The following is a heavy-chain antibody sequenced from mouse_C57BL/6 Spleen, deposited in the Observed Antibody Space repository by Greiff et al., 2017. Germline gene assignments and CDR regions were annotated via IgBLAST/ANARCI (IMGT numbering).Heavy chain of an antibody. CDR3: ANNYYYGSREAMDY. Sequence: VQLQQSVAELVRPGASVKLSCTASGFNIKNTYMHWVKQRPEQGLEWIGRIDPANGNTKYAPKFQGKATITADTSSNTAYLQLSSLTSEDTAIYYSANNYYYGSREAMDYWGQGTSVTVSS. CDR2: IDPANGNT. J-gene: IGHJ4*01. CDR1: GFNIKNTY. V-gene: IGHV14-3*01. D-gene: IGHD1-1*01.